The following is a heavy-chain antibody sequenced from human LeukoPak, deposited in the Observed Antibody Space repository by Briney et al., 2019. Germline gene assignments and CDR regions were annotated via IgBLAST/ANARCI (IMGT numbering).Heavy chain of an antibody. V-gene: IGHV1-69*01. CDR1: GGTFSNYA. D-gene: IGHD3-3*01. J-gene: IGHJ3*02. Sequence: ASVKVSCKASGGTFSNYAISWVRQAHGQGLEWMGGIIPIFDTATYAQKFQGRVTITADDSTRTAYMELSSLRCEDTAIYDCARGDYTAPGAFDIWGQGTMVTVSS. CDR3: ARGDYTAPGAFDI. CDR2: IIPIFDTA.